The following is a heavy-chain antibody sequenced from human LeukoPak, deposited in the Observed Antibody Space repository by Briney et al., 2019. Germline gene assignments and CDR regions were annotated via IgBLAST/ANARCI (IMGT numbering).Heavy chain of an antibody. D-gene: IGHD4-17*01. CDR3: ARDLKIDYGDYNWYFDL. CDR2: ISAYNGNT. V-gene: IGHV1-18*01. Sequence: ASVKVSCKASGYTFTSYGISWVRQAPGQGLEWMGWISAYNGNTNYAQKLQGRVTMTTDTSTSTAYMELRSLRSDDTAVYYCARDLKIDYGDYNWYFDLWGRGTLVTVSS. CDR1: GYTFTSYG. J-gene: IGHJ2*01.